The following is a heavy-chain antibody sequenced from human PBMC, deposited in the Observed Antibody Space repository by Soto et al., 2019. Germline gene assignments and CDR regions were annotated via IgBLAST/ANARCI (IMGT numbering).Heavy chain of an antibody. Sequence: EVQLVESGGGLVQPGWSLRLSCAVSGFSCRVCWMSWVRQTPGKGLAWVATINQDGSAKNYVDSVKGRFTISRDKAKNSRYLERNSQRSEDTAVWACAGNPRWGRGNLGTVSS. V-gene: IGHV3-7*05. CDR3: AGNPR. CDR2: INQDGSAK. J-gene: IGHJ4*02. CDR1: GFSCRVCW.